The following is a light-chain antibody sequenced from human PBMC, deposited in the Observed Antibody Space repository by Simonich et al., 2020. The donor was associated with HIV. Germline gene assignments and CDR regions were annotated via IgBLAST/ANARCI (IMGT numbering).Light chain of an antibody. CDR1: SSDVGNYNI. J-gene: IGLJ3*02. V-gene: IGLV2-23*01. CDR3: CSYAITGTLL. CDR2: EAS. Sequence: QSALTQPASVSGSPGQSITISCTGNSSDVGNYNIVSLYQQHPCKAPKLIISEASKMPSGVSNRFSVSKSGTTASLTSSGLQAENEAYYYCCSYAITGTLLFGGGTKLTVL.